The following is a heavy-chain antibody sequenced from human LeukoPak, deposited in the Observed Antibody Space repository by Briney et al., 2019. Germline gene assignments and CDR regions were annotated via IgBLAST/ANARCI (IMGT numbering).Heavy chain of an antibody. Sequence: PSETLSLTCTVSGGSISSYYWSWIRQPPGKGLEWIGYIYYSGSTNYNPSLKSRVTISVDTSKNQFSLKLSSVTAADTAVYYCAREAVVPAAIVKRWAKPDPPGFDPWGQGTLVTVSS. J-gene: IGHJ5*02. CDR1: GGSISSYY. V-gene: IGHV4-59*01. CDR3: AREAVVPAAIVKRWAKPDPPGFDP. CDR2: IYYSGST. D-gene: IGHD2-2*01.